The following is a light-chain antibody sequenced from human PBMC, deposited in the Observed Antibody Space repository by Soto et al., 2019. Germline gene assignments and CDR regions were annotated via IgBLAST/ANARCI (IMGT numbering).Light chain of an antibody. J-gene: IGKJ5*01. CDR2: GAS. Sequence: EIVMTQSPVTLSVSPGETATLSCRASQRVSGNLAWYQHNPGQSPRLLIYGASTRATGIPARFSGSESGTECTLTISSLQSENIVVYYCQQDNSWPSWTFGQGKRLEI. CDR1: QRVSGN. CDR3: QQDNSWPSWT. V-gene: IGKV3-15*01.